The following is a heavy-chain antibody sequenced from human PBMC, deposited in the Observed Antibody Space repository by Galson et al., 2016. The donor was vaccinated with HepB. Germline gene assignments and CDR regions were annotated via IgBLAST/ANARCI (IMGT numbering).Heavy chain of an antibody. Sequence: SETLSLTCTVSGGSISTYYWSWIRQPPGKGLEWIGYIYYTENTKYNPSLKSRVSISVDTSKNQFSLRLSSVTAADTAVYHCARVMARASAAYSSNWYLKYAFDIWGQGTMVTVSS. V-gene: IGHV4-59*01. CDR3: ARVMARASAAYSSNWYLKYAFDI. J-gene: IGHJ3*02. CDR1: GGSISTYY. D-gene: IGHD6-13*01. CDR2: IYYTENT.